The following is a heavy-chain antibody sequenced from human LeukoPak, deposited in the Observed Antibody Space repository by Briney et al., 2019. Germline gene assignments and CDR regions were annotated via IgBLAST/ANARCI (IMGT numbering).Heavy chain of an antibody. D-gene: IGHD3-22*01. CDR3: ARVPLHDDSGLYYPH. V-gene: IGHV1-3*01. CDR2: INGGNGNT. J-gene: IGHJ1*01. Sequence: GASVKVSCKTSGYTFTSYGMHWVRQAPGQSLEWMGWINGGNGNTKYSEKFQGRVTIIRDTSASTAYMELSSLRSEDTAVYYCARVPLHDDSGLYYPHWGQGTLVTVSS. CDR1: GYTFTSYG.